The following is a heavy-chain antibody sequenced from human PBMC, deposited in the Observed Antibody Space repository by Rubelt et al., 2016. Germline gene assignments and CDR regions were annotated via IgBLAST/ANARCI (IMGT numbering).Heavy chain of an antibody. CDR2: INHSGST. J-gene: IGHJ1*01. D-gene: IGHD3-9*01. V-gene: IGHV4-34*01. Sequence: QVQLQQWGAGLLKPSETLSLTCAAYGGSFSGYYWSWIRQPPGKGLEWIGEINHSGSTNCNPSLKSRVTISVDRSKNQFSLKLSSVTAADTAVYYCARLEGHTIFWDWGQGTLVTVSS. CDR3: ARLEGHTIFWD. CDR1: GGSFSGYY.